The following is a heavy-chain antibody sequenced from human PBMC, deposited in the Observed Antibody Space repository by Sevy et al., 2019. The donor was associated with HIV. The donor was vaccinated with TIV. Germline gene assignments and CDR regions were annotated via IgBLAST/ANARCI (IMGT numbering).Heavy chain of an antibody. J-gene: IGHJ4*02. CDR3: AREGCTKPHDY. CDR2: LSFGCGEI. Sequence: GGSLRLSCAASGFTFSKYSMSWVRQPPGKGLGWVSTLSFGCGEINYADSVKGRFTISRDNSKSSVYPQMNNLRPEDTAVYYCAREGCTKPHDYWGQGTLVTVSS. V-gene: IGHV3-23*01. CDR1: GFTFSKYS. D-gene: IGHD2-8*01.